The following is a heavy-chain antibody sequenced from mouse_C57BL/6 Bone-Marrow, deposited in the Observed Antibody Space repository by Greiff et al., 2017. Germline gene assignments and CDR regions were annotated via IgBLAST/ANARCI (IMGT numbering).Heavy chain of an antibody. CDR1: GFNIKDDY. V-gene: IGHV14-4*01. D-gene: IGHD1-1*01. CDR2: IDSENGDT. Sequence: EVQLQQSGAELVRPGASVKLSCTASGFNIKDDYMHWVKQRPEQGLEWIGWIDSENGDTEYASKFQGKATITADTSSNTAYLQLSSLTSEDTAVYYCTTAITTVVADYWGQGTTLTVSS. J-gene: IGHJ2*01. CDR3: TTAITTVVADY.